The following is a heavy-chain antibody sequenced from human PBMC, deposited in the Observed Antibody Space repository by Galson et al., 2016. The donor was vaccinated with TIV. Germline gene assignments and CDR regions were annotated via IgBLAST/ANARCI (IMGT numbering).Heavy chain of an antibody. CDR2: IIPIFGVP. CDR3: ARGFSKLRYYGSGSYLYFDY. D-gene: IGHD3-10*01. CDR1: GGTFSNYG. V-gene: IGHV1-69*13. J-gene: IGHJ4*02. Sequence: SVKVSCKASGGTFSNYGVSWVRQAAGQGLEWMGGIIPIFGVPKYGQKFQGRLTITADESTSTAYMELSGLRSEDTAVYYCARGFSKLRYYGSGSYLYFDYWGQGTLVTVSS.